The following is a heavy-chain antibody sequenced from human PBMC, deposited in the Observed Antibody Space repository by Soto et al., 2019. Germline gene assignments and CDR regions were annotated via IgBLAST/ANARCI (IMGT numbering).Heavy chain of an antibody. Sequence: QVQLQESGPGLVKPSQTLSLTCTVSGGSISSGGYYWSWIRQHPGKGLEWIGYIYYSGSTYYNPALESQVTISVDTSKNKFSLKLSSVAAAETAVYYCAGSFGVAAAGPFAYWGEGTLVTVSS. V-gene: IGHV4-31*01. CDR1: GGSISSGGYY. D-gene: IGHD6-13*01. CDR2: IYYSGST. CDR3: AGSFGVAAAGPFAY. J-gene: IGHJ4*02.